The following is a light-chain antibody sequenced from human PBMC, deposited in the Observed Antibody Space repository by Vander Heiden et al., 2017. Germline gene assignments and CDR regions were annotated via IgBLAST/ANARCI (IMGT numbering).Light chain of an antibody. CDR2: DDS. CDR1: NIGSKS. CDR3: QVWDNSSDHYVV. J-gene: IGLJ2*01. Sequence: SYVLTQPPSVSVAPGQTARLTCGGNNIGSKSGHWYQQKPGQAPVLVVYDDSDRPSGIPERFSGSNSGNTATLTISRVDAGDEADYYCQVWDNSSDHYVVFGGGTKLTVL. V-gene: IGLV3-21*02.